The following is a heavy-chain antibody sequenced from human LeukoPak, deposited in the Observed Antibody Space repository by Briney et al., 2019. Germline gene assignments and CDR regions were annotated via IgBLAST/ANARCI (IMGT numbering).Heavy chain of an antibody. J-gene: IGHJ4*02. CDR2: LYYSGAS. D-gene: IGHD3-10*01. V-gene: IGHV4-39*01. CDR3: ARGVPYYFASGVDYFDY. Sequence: WVRQPPGKGLEWIGSLYYSGASYYNPSLKNRVTISVDTSKNQFSLRLTSVTAADTAVYYCARGVPYYFASGVDYFDYWGQGTLVTVFS.